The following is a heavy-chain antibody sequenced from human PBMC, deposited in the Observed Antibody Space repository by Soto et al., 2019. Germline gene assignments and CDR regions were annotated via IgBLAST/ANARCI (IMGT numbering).Heavy chain of an antibody. CDR3: ARGWGIAARPDGMDV. V-gene: IGHV6-1*01. Sequence: SQTLSLTCAISGDSVSSNSAAWNWIRQSPSRGLEWLGRTYYRSKWYNDYAVPVKSRITINPDTSKNQFSLQLNSVTPEDTAVYYCARGWGIAARPDGMDVWGQGSTVTVSS. J-gene: IGHJ6*02. CDR2: TYYRSKWYN. D-gene: IGHD6-6*01. CDR1: GDSVSSNSAA.